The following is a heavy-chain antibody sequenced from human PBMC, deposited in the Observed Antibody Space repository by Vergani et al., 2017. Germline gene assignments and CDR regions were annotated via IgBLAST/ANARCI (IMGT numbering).Heavy chain of an antibody. CDR3: ASAGYSSGWGGGAFDY. V-gene: IGHV1-69*01. D-gene: IGHD6-19*01. CDR2: IIPIFGTA. Sequence: GAEVKKPGSSVKVSCKASGGTFSSYAISWVRQAPGQGLEWMGGIIPIFGTANYAQKFQGRVTITADESTSTAYMGLSSLRSEDTAVYYCASAGYSSGWGGGAFDYWGQGTLVTVSS. J-gene: IGHJ4*02. CDR1: GGTFSSYA.